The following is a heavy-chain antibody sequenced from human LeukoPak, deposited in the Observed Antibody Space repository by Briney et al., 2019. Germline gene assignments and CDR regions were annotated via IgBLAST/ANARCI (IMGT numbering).Heavy chain of an antibody. CDR1: GFTFTNHG. Sequence: GGSLRLSCAASGFTFTNHGMSWVRQALGKGLEWVSAITGSGDRTYYADSVKGRFTISRDNSKNTLYLQMNSLRAEDTAVYYCAKVYDSSGYYPPFDYWGQGTLVTVSS. CDR3: AKVYDSSGYYPPFDY. D-gene: IGHD3-22*01. J-gene: IGHJ4*02. CDR2: ITGSGDRT. V-gene: IGHV3-23*01.